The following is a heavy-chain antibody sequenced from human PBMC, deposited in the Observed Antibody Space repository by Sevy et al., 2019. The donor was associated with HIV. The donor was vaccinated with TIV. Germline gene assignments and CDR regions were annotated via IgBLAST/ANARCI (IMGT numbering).Heavy chain of an antibody. J-gene: IGHJ4*02. V-gene: IGHV3-23*01. CDR1: AFTFSKYS. Sequence: GGSLRVSCAASAFTFSKYSMSWVRQPPGKGLEWVSTLSFGCGEINHADSVKGRFTISRDNSTNSLYLQMNNLRVEDTAVYYCAREGCTKPHDYWGQGTLVTVSS. D-gene: IGHD2-8*01. CDR2: LSFGCGEI. CDR3: AREGCTKPHDY.